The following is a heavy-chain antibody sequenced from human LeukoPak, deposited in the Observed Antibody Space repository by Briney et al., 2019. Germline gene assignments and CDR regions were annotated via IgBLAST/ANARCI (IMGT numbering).Heavy chain of an antibody. D-gene: IGHD5-24*01. V-gene: IGHV3-7*01. CDR2: IKQDGSEK. J-gene: IGHJ2*01. CDR3: AREDWLQPPRLNWYFDL. Sequence: GGSLRLPCVASGFTFSSYWMSWVRQAPGKGLEWVANIKQDGSEKYYVDSVKGRFTISRDNAKNSLFLQMNSLRAEDTAVYYCAREDWLQPPRLNWYFDLWGRGTLVTVSS. CDR1: GFTFSSYW.